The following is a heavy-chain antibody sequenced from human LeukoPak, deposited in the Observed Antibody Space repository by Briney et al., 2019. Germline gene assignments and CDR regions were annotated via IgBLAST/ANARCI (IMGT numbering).Heavy chain of an antibody. CDR3: AKGSYYYDSSGYYQIDY. CDR2: IRYDGNNK. Sequence: GGSLRLSCAASGFTFSDCSMHWVRQAPGKGLNWVAFIRYDGNNKYYADSVKGRFTISRDNSKNMLYLEMNSLRAEDTAVYYCAKGSYYYDSSGYYQIDYWGQGTLVTVSS. CDR1: GFTFSDCS. J-gene: IGHJ4*02. V-gene: IGHV3-30*02. D-gene: IGHD3-22*01.